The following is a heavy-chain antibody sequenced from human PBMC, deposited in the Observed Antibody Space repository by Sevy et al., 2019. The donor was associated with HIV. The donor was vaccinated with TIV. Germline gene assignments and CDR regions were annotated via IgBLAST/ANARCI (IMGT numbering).Heavy chain of an antibody. D-gene: IGHD3-22*01. Sequence: GGSLRLSCAASGFTFSSFGMHWVRQAPGKGLEWVAVISTDGNNKYYADSVKGRFTISRDNSKNTLYLQMNGLRPEDTAVYYCAKDPGSGYLSWIDPWGQGTLVTVSS. CDR1: GFTFSSFG. J-gene: IGHJ5*02. CDR3: AKDPGSGYLSWIDP. CDR2: ISTDGNNK. V-gene: IGHV3-30*18.